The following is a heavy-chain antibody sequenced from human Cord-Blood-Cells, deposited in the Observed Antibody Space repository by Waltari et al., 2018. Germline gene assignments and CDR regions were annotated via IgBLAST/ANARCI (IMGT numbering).Heavy chain of an antibody. Sequence: QVQLVQSGAEVKKPGASVKVSCKASGYPFTSYGISWVRQAPGQGPEWMGWISAYNGNTNYAQKLQGRVTMTTDPSTSTAYMELRSLRSDDTAVYYCARWASDYDFWSGYWNWYFDLWGRGTLVTVSS. D-gene: IGHD3-3*01. CDR1: GYPFTSYG. CDR3: ARWASDYDFWSGYWNWYFDL. CDR2: ISAYNGNT. J-gene: IGHJ2*01. V-gene: IGHV1-18*04.